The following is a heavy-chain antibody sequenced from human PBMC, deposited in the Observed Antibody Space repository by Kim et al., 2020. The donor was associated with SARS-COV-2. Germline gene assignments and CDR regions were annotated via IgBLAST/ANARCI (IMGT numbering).Heavy chain of an antibody. CDR2: GNP. J-gene: IGHJ4*02. CDR3: ARLEASSPDY. Sequence: GNPTYAQGFTVRFVFSLDTSVSTAYLQISSLKAEDTAVYYCARLEASSPDYWGQGTLVTVSS. V-gene: IGHV7-4-1*02. D-gene: IGHD6-13*01.